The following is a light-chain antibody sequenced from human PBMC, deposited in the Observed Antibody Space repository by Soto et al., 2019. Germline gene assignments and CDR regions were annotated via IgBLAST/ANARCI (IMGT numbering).Light chain of an antibody. CDR3: TSYTSTNTQL. J-gene: IGLJ2*01. CDR1: SSDVCGYNF. CDR2: DVS. V-gene: IGLV2-14*03. Sequence: QSVLTQPASVSGSPGQSITISCTGTSSDVCGYNFVSWYQQHPGKAPKLMIYDVSNRPSGVSNRFSGSKSGNTASLTISGLQAEDEADYYCTSYTSTNTQLFGGGTKLTVL.